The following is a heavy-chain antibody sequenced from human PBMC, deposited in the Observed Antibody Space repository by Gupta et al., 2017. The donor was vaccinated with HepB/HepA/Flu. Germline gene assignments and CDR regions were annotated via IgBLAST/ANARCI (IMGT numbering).Heavy chain of an antibody. J-gene: IGHJ6*02. Sequence: EVQLVESGGGLVQPGGSLRLSCAASGFTFRDYWMNWVRQTPGKGLEWVATIKQDGSETYYVDSVKGRFTISRDNAKNSMYVQMNSLRVDDTAVYYCARGTNTIPGMDVWGQGTTVTVSS. CDR2: IKQDGSET. D-gene: IGHD3-3*01. V-gene: IGHV3-7*01. CDR1: GFTFRDYW. CDR3: ARGTNTIPGMDV.